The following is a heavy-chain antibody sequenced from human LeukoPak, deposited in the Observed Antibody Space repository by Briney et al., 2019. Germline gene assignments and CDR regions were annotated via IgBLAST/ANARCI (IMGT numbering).Heavy chain of an antibody. D-gene: IGHD2-15*01. CDR3: ARGGFELLAH. CDR1: GFTLSSYA. CDR2: ISYDGSNK. Sequence: GRSLRLSCAASGFTLSSYAMHWVRPAPGKGLEWVAVISYDGSNKYYADSVKGRFTISRDNSKNTLYLQMNSLRAEDTAVYYCARGGFELLAHWGQGTLVTVSS. J-gene: IGHJ5*02. V-gene: IGHV3-30-3*01.